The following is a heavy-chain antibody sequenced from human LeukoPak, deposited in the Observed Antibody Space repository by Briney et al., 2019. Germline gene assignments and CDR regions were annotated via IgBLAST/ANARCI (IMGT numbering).Heavy chain of an antibody. CDR1: GYRFTSYW. CDR3: ARPYTTSWYALDY. CDR2: ISTGDSDT. J-gene: IGHJ4*02. Sequence: GGSPKISFKGSGYRFTSYWIAWVRRMPGKGLEWMGIISTGDSDTRYCATFQGQVTILSSKSISTAYLQWSTLKASDTAMYYCARPYTTSWYALDYWGQGTLVTVSS. V-gene: IGHV5-51*01. D-gene: IGHD6-13*01.